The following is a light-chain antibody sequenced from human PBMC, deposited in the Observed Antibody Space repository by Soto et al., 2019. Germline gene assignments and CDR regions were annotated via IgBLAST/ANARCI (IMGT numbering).Light chain of an antibody. Sequence: EIVMTQSPATLSVSPGERATLSCRASQSVSSNLAWYQQKPGQAPRLLINGAYTRAAGVPARFSGSGSGTEFTLTITSLQSEDIALYYCQQYNIWPPITFGQGTRLEI. J-gene: IGKJ5*01. CDR3: QQYNIWPPIT. CDR1: QSVSSN. V-gene: IGKV3-15*01. CDR2: GAY.